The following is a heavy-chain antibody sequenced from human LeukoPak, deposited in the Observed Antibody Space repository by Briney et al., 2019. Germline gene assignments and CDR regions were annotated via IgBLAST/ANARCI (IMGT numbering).Heavy chain of an antibody. CDR3: ARGQLGWNYHYYYGMDV. CDR2: INHSGST. V-gene: IGHV4-34*01. D-gene: IGHD1-1*01. Sequence: SETLSLTCAVYGGSFSGYYWSWIRQPPGKGLEWIGEINHSGSTNYNPSLKSRVTISVDTSKNQFPLKLSSVTAADTAVYYCARGQLGWNYHYYYGMDVWGQGTTVTVSS. CDR1: GGSFSGYY. J-gene: IGHJ6*02.